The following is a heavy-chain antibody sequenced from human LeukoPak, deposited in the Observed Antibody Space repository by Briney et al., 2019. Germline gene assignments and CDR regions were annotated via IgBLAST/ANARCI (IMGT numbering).Heavy chain of an antibody. CDR3: ARGGCDYDFWSGYCDAFDI. J-gene: IGHJ3*02. Sequence: SETLSLTCTVSGGSISSYYWSWIRQPAGKGLEWIGRIYTSGSTNYNPSLKSRVTMSVDTSKNQFSLKLSSVTAADTAVYYCARGGCDYDFWSGYCDAFDIWGQGTMVTVSS. CDR1: GGSISSYY. D-gene: IGHD3-3*01. CDR2: IYTSGST. V-gene: IGHV4-4*07.